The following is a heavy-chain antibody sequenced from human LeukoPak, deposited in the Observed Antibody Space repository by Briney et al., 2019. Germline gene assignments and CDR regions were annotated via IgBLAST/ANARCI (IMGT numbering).Heavy chain of an antibody. CDR1: GGSISSYY. Sequence: PSETLSLTCTVSGGSISSYYWSWIRQPAGKGLEWIGRIYTSGSTNYNPSLKSRVTMSVDTSKNQFSLKLSSVTAADTAVYYCARDREYRDWGVDYYYMDVWGKGTTVTVSS. J-gene: IGHJ6*03. CDR2: IYTSGST. V-gene: IGHV4-4*07. CDR3: ARDREYRDWGVDYYYMDV. D-gene: IGHD3-10*01.